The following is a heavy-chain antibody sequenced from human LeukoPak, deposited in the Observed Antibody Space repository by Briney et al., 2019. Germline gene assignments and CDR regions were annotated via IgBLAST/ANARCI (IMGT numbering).Heavy chain of an antibody. J-gene: IGHJ6*03. CDR2: INPNSGGT. Sequence: ASVKVSCKASGYTFTGYYMHWVRQAPGQGLEWMGWINPNSGGTNYAQKFQGRVTMTRDTSISTAYMELSRLRSDDTAVYYCARPYCSSTSCYGFMDVWGKGTTVTVSS. V-gene: IGHV1-2*02. D-gene: IGHD2-2*01. CDR3: ARPYCSSTSCYGFMDV. CDR1: GYTFTGYY.